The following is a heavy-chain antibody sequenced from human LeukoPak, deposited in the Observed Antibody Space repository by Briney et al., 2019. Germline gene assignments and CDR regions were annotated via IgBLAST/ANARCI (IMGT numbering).Heavy chain of an antibody. CDR2: IYYSGST. CDR1: GGSISSYY. Sequence: SETLSLTCTVSGGSISSYYWSWIRQPPGKGLEWIGYIYYSGSTNYNPSLKSRVTISVDTSKDQFSLKLSSVTAADTAVYYCARVSGYNTIFGVVIPYYYYYYMDVWGKGTTVTVSS. CDR3: ARVSGYNTIFGVVIPYYYYYYMDV. D-gene: IGHD3-3*01. V-gene: IGHV4-59*08. J-gene: IGHJ6*03.